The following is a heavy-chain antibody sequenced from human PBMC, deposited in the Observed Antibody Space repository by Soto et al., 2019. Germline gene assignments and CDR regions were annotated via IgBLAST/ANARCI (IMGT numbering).Heavy chain of an antibody. CDR3: ARDSVSREDIVVVPAARMAV. D-gene: IGHD2-2*01. V-gene: IGHV1-69*04. CDR1: GYTFANYG. Sequence: ASVKVSCKASGYTFANYGLSWLRQAPGQELEWMGRISPIISIANYAQNLQGRVTITADKSTSTAYMELSSLRSEDTAVYYCARDSVSREDIVVVPAARMAVWGQGTTVTVSS. CDR2: ISPIISIA. J-gene: IGHJ6*02.